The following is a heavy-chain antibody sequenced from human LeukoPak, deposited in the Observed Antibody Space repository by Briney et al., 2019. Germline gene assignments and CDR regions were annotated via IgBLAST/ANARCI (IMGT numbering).Heavy chain of an antibody. CDR1: GGTFSNYA. J-gene: IGHJ4*02. D-gene: IGHD2-2*01. Sequence: GSSVKVSCKASGGTFSNYAISWVRQAPGQGLEWMGGIIPIFGTANYAQKFQGRVTITADESTSTAYMELSSPRSEDTAVYYCAREIGYCSSASCPYFDQWGQGTLVTVSS. CDR3: AREIGYCSSASCPYFDQ. V-gene: IGHV1-69*01. CDR2: IIPIFGTA.